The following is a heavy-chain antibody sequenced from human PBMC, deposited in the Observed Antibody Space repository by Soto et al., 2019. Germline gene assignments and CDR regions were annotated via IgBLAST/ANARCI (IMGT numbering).Heavy chain of an antibody. J-gene: IGHJ5*02. D-gene: IGHD3-22*01. V-gene: IGHV1-24*01. CDR2: FDPEDGET. CDR1: GYTLTELS. CDR3: ATYYYDSSGYYSRFDP. Sequence: ASVKVSCKVSGYTLTELSMHWVRQAPGKGLEWMGGFDPEDGETIYAQKFQGRVTMTEDTSTDTAYMELSSLRSEDTVVYYCATYYYDSSGYYSRFDPWGQGTLVTVSS.